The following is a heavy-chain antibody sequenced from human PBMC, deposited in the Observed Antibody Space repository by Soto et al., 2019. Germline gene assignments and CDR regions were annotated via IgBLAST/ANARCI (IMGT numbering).Heavy chain of an antibody. J-gene: IGHJ4*02. CDR2: IIPIFGTA. CDR3: ASGAYCGGDCYSAPFDY. D-gene: IGHD2-21*02. CDR1: GGTFSSYA. V-gene: IGHV1-69*06. Sequence: ASVKVSCKASGGTFSSYAISWVRQAPGQGLEWMGGIIPIFGTANYAQKFQGRVTITADKSTSTAYMELNSLRSEDTAVYYCASGAYCGGDCYSAPFDYWGQGTLVTVSS.